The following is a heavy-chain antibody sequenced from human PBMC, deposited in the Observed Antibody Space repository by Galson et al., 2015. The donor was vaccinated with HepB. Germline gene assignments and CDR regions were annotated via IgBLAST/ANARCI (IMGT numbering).Heavy chain of an antibody. D-gene: IGHD6-13*01. CDR2: INPSGGST. V-gene: IGHV1-46*03. Sequence: SVKVSCKASGYTFTSYYMHWVRQAPGQGLEWMGIINPSGGSTSYAQKFQGRVTMTRDTSTSTVYMELSSLRSEDTAVYYCARDGQQLVPSAAIDYWGQGTLVTVSS. CDR3: ARDGQQLVPSAAIDY. J-gene: IGHJ4*02. CDR1: GYTFTSYY.